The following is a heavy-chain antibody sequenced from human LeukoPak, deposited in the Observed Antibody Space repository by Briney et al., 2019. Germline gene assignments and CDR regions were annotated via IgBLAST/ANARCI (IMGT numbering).Heavy chain of an antibody. CDR1: GGSFSGYY. CDR2: INHSGST. D-gene: IGHD4-23*01. V-gene: IGHV4-34*01. Sequence: SETLSLTCAVYGGSFSGYYWSWIRQPPGKGLEWIGEINHSGSTNYNPSLKSRVTISVDTSKNQFSLKLSSVTAADTAVYYCADYGGNSDAFDIWGQGTMVTVSS. CDR3: ADYGGNSDAFDI. J-gene: IGHJ3*02.